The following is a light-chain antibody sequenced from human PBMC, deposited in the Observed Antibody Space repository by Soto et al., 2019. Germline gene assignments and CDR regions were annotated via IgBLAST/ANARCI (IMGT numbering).Light chain of an antibody. Sequence: VMTQSPATLSVSPGERATLSCRASQSINSNLAWYQQRPGQAPRLLIYGASTRATGIPARFSGSGSGTGFTLTISRLEPEDFAVYYCQQYGSSPRTFGQGTKVDIK. CDR1: QSINSN. J-gene: IGKJ1*01. CDR2: GAS. CDR3: QQYGSSPRT. V-gene: IGKV3-15*01.